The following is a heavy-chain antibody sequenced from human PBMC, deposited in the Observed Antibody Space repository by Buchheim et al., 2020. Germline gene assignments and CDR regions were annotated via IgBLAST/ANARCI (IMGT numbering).Heavy chain of an antibody. J-gene: IGHJ4*02. CDR2: INHSGRT. V-gene: IGHV4-34*01. Sequence: QVQLQQWGAGLLKPSETLSLTCAVYGGSFSGYYWSWIRQPPGKGLEWIGEINHSGRTNYNPSLKSRVTISVDTSKNQFSLKLSSVTAADTAVYYCAKFTYSSGWYYFDYWGQGTL. CDR1: GGSFSGYY. D-gene: IGHD6-19*01. CDR3: AKFTYSSGWYYFDY.